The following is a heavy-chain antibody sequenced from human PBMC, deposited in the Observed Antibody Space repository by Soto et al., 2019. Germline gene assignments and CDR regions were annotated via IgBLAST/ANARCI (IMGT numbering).Heavy chain of an antibody. CDR2: IKEDGSER. V-gene: IGHV3-7*03. CDR3: ARDVGPVTIFGEALSGYFDF. D-gene: IGHD3-3*01. Sequence: ASVKVSCAVSGFSFGTYWMSWVRQAPGKGLEWLASIKEDGSERYYLDSVKGRFTISRDNAKDSLSLQMNSLRGEDTAFYYCARDVGPVTIFGEALSGYFDFWGQGTLVTVSS. CDR1: GFSFGTYW. J-gene: IGHJ4*02.